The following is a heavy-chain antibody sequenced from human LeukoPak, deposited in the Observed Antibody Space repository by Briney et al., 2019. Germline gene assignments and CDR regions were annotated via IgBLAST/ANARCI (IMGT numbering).Heavy chain of an antibody. V-gene: IGHV4-59*01. Sequence: PSETLSLTCTVSGGSISSYYWSWIRQPPGKGLEWIGYIYYSGSTNYNPSLKSRVTISVDTSKNQFSLKLSSVTAADTAVYYCARTPFNYYGDYLTNAFDIWGQGTMVTVSS. D-gene: IGHD4-17*01. J-gene: IGHJ3*02. CDR1: GGSISSYY. CDR3: ARTPFNYYGDYLTNAFDI. CDR2: IYYSGST.